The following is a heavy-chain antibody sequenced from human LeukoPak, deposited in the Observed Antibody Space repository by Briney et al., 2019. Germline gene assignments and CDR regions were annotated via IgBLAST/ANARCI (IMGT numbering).Heavy chain of an antibody. J-gene: IGHJ4*02. CDR3: ARVTWGSGEAL. Sequence: SETLSLTCTVSGASISSYYWCWIRQPPGKGLEWIGYIYYSGSTNYNPSLKSRVTISVDTSKNQFSLKLSYVPAAATAVYYCARVTWGSGEALWGQGTLVTVSS. D-gene: IGHD6-19*01. V-gene: IGHV4-59*01. CDR2: IYYSGST. CDR1: GASISSYY.